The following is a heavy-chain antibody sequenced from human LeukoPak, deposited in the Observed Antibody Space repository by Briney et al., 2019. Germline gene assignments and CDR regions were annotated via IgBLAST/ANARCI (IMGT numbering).Heavy chain of an antibody. J-gene: IGHJ3*02. D-gene: IGHD3-16*01. V-gene: IGHV3-30*02. CDR1: GFTFSSYG. CDR3: AKLITWAGSRQDRSPTHAFDI. CDR2: IRYDGSNK. Sequence: GGSLRLSCAASGFTFSSYGMHWFRQAPGKGLEWVAFIRYDGSNKYYADSVKGRFTISRDNSKNTLYLQMNSLRAEDTAVYYCAKLITWAGSRQDRSPTHAFDIWGQGTMVTVSS.